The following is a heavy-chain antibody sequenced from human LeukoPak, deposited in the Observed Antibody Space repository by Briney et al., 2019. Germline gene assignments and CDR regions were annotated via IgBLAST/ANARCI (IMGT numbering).Heavy chain of an antibody. CDR3: ARDRESSSWYGPYYGMDV. J-gene: IGHJ6*02. Sequence: ASVKVSCKASGYTFTSYYMHWVRQAPGQGLEWMGIINPSGGSTSYAQKFQGRVTMTRDTSTSTVYMELSSLRSEDTAVYYCARDRESSSWYGPYYGMDVWAKGPRSPSP. V-gene: IGHV1-46*01. CDR1: GYTFTSYY. CDR2: INPSGGST. D-gene: IGHD6-13*01.